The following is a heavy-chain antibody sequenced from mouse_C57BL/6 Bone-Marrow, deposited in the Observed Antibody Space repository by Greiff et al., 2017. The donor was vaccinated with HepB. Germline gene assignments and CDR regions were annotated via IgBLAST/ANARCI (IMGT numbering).Heavy chain of an antibody. D-gene: IGHD1-1*01. V-gene: IGHV1-55*01. CDR2: IYPGSGST. CDR1: GYTFTSYW. J-gene: IGHJ2*01. Sequence: QVQLQQPGAELVKPGASVKMSCKASGYTFTSYWITWVKQRPGQGLEWIGDIYPGSGSTNYNENFKSKATLTVDTSSSTAYMQLSSLTSEDSAVYYCSSITTVVATDYWGQGTTLTVSS. CDR3: SSITTVVATDY.